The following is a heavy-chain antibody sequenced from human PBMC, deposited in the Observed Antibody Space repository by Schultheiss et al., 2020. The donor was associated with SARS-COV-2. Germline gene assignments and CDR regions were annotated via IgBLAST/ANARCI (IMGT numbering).Heavy chain of an antibody. D-gene: IGHD1-26*01. Sequence: GGSLRLSCAASGFTFSSYWMHWVRQAPGKGLVWVSSISSSSSYIYYADSVKGRFTISRDNAKNSLYLQMNSLRAEDTAVYYCARPCRATIGEDAFDIWGQGTMVTVSS. CDR1: GFTFSSYW. CDR3: ARPCRATIGEDAFDI. J-gene: IGHJ3*02. CDR2: ISSSSSYI. V-gene: IGHV3-21*01.